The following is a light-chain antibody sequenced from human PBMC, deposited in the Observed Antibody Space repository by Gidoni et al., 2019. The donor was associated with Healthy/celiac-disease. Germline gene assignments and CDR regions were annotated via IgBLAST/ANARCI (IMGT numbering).Light chain of an antibody. CDR2: DNN. CDR3: GTWDSSLSAVV. J-gene: IGLJ2*01. Sequence: QSVLTQPPSVSAAPGQKVPLSCYGSSSNMGNNYVSWYKQLPGTAHKLLIYDNNKRRSGIPDRCSGAKYGTSATLGITGRQTGDEADDYCGTWDSSLSAVVFGGGTKLTVL. CDR1: SSNMGNNY. V-gene: IGLV1-51*01.